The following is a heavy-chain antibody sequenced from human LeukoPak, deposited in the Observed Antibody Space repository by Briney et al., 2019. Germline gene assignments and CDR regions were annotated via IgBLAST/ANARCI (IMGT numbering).Heavy chain of an antibody. CDR2: ISAYNGNT. Sequence: ASVKVSCKASGYTFTSYYIHWVRQAPGQGLEWMGWISAYNGNTNYAQKLQGRVTMTTDTSTSTAYMELRSLRSDDTAVYYCARDGIAAAGYNWFDPWGQGTLVTVSS. CDR1: GYTFTSYY. CDR3: ARDGIAAAGYNWFDP. J-gene: IGHJ5*02. D-gene: IGHD6-13*01. V-gene: IGHV1-18*04.